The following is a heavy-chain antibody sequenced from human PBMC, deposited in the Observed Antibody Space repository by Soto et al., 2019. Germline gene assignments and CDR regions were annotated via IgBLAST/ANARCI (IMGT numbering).Heavy chain of an antibody. CDR2: IKQDGSEE. CDR1: GFTFSSYW. Sequence: EVQLVESGGGLVQPGGSLRLSCVDSGFTFSSYWMSWFRRAPVKGLEWVGNIKQDGSEENYVDSVKGRFTISRDNAKNSMYLQMNSLRAEDTAVYYCARIASSGRGWDVWGQGTTVVVSS. CDR3: ARIASSGRGWDV. J-gene: IGHJ6*02. D-gene: IGHD3-10*01. V-gene: IGHV3-7*01.